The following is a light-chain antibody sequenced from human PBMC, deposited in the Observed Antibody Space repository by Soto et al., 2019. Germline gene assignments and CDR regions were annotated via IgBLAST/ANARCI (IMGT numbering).Light chain of an antibody. V-gene: IGKV1-5*03. CDR2: KAS. J-gene: IGKJ1*01. CDR3: QHYNSYSEA. CDR1: QTISSW. Sequence: DIQMTQSPSTLSGSVGDRVTITCRASQTISSWLAWYQQKPGKAPKLLIYKASTLKSGAPSRFSGSGSVTEFTLTISSLQPDDFATYYCQHYNSYSEAFGQGTKVELK.